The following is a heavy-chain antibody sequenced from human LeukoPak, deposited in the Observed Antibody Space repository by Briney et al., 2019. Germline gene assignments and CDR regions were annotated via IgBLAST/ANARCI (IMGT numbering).Heavy chain of an antibody. J-gene: IGHJ3*02. D-gene: IGHD6-19*01. CDR1: GFTFSDYY. CDR2: ISSSGSTI. V-gene: IGHV3-11*04. Sequence: KPGGSLRLSCAASGFTFSDYYTSWIRQAPGKGLEWVSYISSSGSTIYYADSAKGRFTISRDNAKNSLYLQMNSLRAEDTAVYYCARTAGKLAWDAFDIWGQGTMVTVSS. CDR3: ARTAGKLAWDAFDI.